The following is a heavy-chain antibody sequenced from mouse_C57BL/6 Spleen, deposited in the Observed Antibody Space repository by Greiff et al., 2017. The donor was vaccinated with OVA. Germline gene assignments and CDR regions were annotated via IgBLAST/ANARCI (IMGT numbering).Heavy chain of an antibody. Sequence: EVQGVESGPELVKPGASVKMSCKASGYTFTDYNMHWVKQSHGKSLEWIGYINPNNGGTSYNQKFKGKATLTVNKSSSTAYMELRSLTSEDSAVYYCARSGTDYAMDYWGQGTSVTVSS. D-gene: IGHD3-3*01. CDR1: GYTFTDYN. V-gene: IGHV1-22*01. J-gene: IGHJ4*01. CDR3: ARSGTDYAMDY. CDR2: INPNNGGT.